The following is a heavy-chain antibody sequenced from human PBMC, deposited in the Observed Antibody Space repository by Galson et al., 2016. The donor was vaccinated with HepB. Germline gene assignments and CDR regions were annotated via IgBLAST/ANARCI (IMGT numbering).Heavy chain of an antibody. CDR1: GFTFSSYT. CDR2: ISASSTYI. J-gene: IGHJ4*02. D-gene: IGHD3-10*01. CDR3: ARDDRNYFGSGRYMGQYYCGY. Sequence: SLRLSCAASGFTFSSYTMNWVRQAPGKGLEWVSSISASSTYIFYAYADSLKGRFTISRDNAKNSLYLQMNSLRAEDTAVYYCARDDRNYFGSGRYMGQYYCGYWGQGTLVTVSS. V-gene: IGHV3-21*01.